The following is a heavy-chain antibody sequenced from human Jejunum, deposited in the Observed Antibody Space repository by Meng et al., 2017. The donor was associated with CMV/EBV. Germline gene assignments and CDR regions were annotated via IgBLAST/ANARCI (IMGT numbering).Heavy chain of an antibody. J-gene: IGHJ4*02. CDR3: AREVGDCSTSRCYSMLYFDY. V-gene: IGHV3-7*01. CDR1: W. CDR2: IKQDGSEK. Sequence: WMSWVRQAPGKGLELVANIKQDGSEKYYVDSVKGRFTISRDNAKNSLSLQMNSLRAEDTAVYYCAREVGDCSTSRCYSMLYFDYWGQGTLVTVSS. D-gene: IGHD2-2*01.